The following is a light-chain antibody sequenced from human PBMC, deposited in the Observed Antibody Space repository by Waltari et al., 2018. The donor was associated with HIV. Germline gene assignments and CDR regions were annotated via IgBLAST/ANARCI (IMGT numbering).Light chain of an antibody. CDR3: QVWDSSNEHVV. CDR2: YNS. J-gene: IGLJ3*02. Sequence: SYVLTQPPSVSVAPGAAATISCGAWNIGGPSVHWYKQQPGQAPVLVTRYNSDRPSGITDRISGSNSGHTATLTITSVEAGDEATYYCQVWDSSNEHVVFGGGTELTVL. CDR1: NIGGPS. V-gene: IGLV3-21*04.